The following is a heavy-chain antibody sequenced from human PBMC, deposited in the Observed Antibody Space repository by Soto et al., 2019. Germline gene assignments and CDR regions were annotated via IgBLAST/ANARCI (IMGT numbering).Heavy chain of an antibody. CDR1: GYTFTSYD. D-gene: IGHD5-12*01. CDR2: MNPNSGNT. V-gene: IGHV1-8*01. Sequence: ASAKVSCKASGYTFTSYDIYWVRQATGQGLEWMGWMNPNSGNTGYAQKFQGRVTMTRNTSISTAYMELSSLRSEDTAVYYCARLYSGYEFDYWGQGTLVTVSS. J-gene: IGHJ4*02. CDR3: ARLYSGYEFDY.